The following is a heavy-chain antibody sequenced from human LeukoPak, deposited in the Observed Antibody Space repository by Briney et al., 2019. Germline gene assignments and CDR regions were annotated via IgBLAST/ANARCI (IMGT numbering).Heavy chain of an antibody. V-gene: IGHV3-23*01. CDR1: GFTFSSYA. Sequence: GGSLRLSCAASGFTFSSYAMSWVRQAPGKGLEWVSAISGSGATTYYADSVRGRFTISRDKSNNTLYLQMNSLRAEDTAVYYCAKDYAYYYGSGIGGFEYWGQGTLVTVSP. CDR2: ISGSGATT. J-gene: IGHJ4*02. CDR3: AKDYAYYYGSGIGGFEY. D-gene: IGHD3-10*01.